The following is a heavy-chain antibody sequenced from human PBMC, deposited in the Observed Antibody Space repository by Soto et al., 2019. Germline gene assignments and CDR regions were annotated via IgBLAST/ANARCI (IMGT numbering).Heavy chain of an antibody. J-gene: IGHJ6*02. Sequence: SVKVSCKASGGTFSSYAISWVRQAPGQGLEWMGGIIPIFGTANYAQKFQGRVTITADESTSTAYMELSSLRSEDTAVYYCARDRDGYSSGWYDYGMEVWGQGTTVTVSS. V-gene: IGHV1-69*13. CDR2: IIPIFGTA. CDR3: ARDRDGYSSGWYDYGMEV. D-gene: IGHD6-19*01. CDR1: GGTFSSYA.